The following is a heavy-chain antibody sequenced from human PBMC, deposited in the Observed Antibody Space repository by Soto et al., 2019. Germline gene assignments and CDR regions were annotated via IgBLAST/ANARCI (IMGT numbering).Heavy chain of an antibody. CDR3: ARGRHTTIFGVVRYYYYMDV. D-gene: IGHD3-3*01. Sequence: ASVKVSCKASGYTFTSYDINWVRQATGQGLEWMGWMNPNSGNTGYAQKFQGRVTMTRNTSISTAYMELSSLRSEDTAVYYCARGRHTTIFGVVRYYYYMDVWGKGTTVTVSS. V-gene: IGHV1-8*01. CDR1: GYTFTSYD. J-gene: IGHJ6*03. CDR2: MNPNSGNT.